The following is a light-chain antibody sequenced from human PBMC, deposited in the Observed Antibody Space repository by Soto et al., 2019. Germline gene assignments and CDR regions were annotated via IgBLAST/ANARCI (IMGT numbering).Light chain of an antibody. Sequence: LTQSPGILSLSPGERATLSCRASQSVSNSYLAWYQQKPGQAPRLLMYAASNRATGIPDRFSGSGSGTDFTLTISRLEPEDFAVYYCQQFPTWTFGQGTKVEIK. V-gene: IGKV3-20*01. CDR2: AAS. CDR3: QQFPTWT. CDR1: QSVSNSY. J-gene: IGKJ1*01.